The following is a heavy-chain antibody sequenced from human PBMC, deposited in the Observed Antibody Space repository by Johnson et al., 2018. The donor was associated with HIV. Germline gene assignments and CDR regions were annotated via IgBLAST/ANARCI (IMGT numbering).Heavy chain of an antibody. CDR2: IYSGGST. D-gene: IGHD3-10*02. Sequence: VQLVESGGGLVQPGGSLRLSCAASGFTFSSYAMSWVRQAPGKGLEWVSVIYSGGSTYYADSVKGRFTISRDNSKNTLYLQMHSLRGDDTGHNVRGLLGLCWAMWG. V-gene: IGHV3-23*03. CDR1: GFTFSSYA. J-gene: IGHJ1*01. CDR3: GLLGLCWAM.